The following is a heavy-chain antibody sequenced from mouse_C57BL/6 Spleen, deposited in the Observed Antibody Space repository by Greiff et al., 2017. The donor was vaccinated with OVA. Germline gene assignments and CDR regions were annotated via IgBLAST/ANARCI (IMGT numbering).Heavy chain of an antibody. D-gene: IGHD1-2*01. Sequence: VQLQQSGPELVKPGASVKISCKASGYSFTGYYMNWVKQSPEKSLEWIGEINPSTGGTTYNQKFKAKATLTVDKSSSTAYMQLKSLTSEDSAVYYCARSPLLPRLYYFDYWGQGTTLTVSS. J-gene: IGHJ2*01. CDR3: ARSPLLPRLYYFDY. CDR2: INPSTGGT. CDR1: GYSFTGYY. V-gene: IGHV1-42*01.